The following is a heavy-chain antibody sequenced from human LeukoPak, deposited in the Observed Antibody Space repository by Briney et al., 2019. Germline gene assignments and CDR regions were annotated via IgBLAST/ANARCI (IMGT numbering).Heavy chain of an antibody. Sequence: PGGSLRLSCAASGFTVSSNYMSWVRQAPGKGLEWVSFIYSGGGTYYADSVKGRFTISRDISKNTLYLQMNSLRPEDTAVYYCVLGHYGGLFDNWGQGTLVTVSS. CDR3: VLGHYGGLFDN. D-gene: IGHD4-23*01. CDR2: IYSGGGT. V-gene: IGHV3-53*01. J-gene: IGHJ4*02. CDR1: GFTVSSNY.